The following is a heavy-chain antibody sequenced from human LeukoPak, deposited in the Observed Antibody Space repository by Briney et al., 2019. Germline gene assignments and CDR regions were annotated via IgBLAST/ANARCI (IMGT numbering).Heavy chain of an antibody. D-gene: IGHD2-2*01. CDR2: ISGSGGST. V-gene: IGHV3-23*01. CDR1: GFTFSSYA. Sequence: GSLGLSCAASGFTFSSYAMSWVRQAPGKGLEWVSAISGSGGSTYYADSVKGRFTISRDNSKNTLYLQMNSLRAEDTAVYYCAKGVVVVPAANKHSGYFDYWGQGTLVTVSS. CDR3: AKGVVVVPAANKHSGYFDY. J-gene: IGHJ4*02.